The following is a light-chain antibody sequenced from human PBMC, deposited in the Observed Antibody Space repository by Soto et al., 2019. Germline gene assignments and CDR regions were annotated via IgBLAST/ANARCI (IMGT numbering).Light chain of an antibody. CDR2: AAS. J-gene: IGKJ2*01. CDR1: QAIRNN. CDR3: LQEYTYPYT. Sequence: AIQVTQSPSSLSASVGDRVTITCRASQAIRNNLGWYQHNPGKAPKLLIYAASLLQRVVPSRFSGSGSGADFTLTSSSLQPEDFATYYCLQEYTYPYTFGQGTKLEIK. V-gene: IGKV1-6*01.